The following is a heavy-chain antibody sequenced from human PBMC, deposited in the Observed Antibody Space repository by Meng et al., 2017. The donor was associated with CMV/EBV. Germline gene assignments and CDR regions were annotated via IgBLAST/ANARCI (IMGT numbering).Heavy chain of an antibody. D-gene: IGHD3-3*01. CDR1: GFTFSSYW. J-gene: IGHJ6*02. CDR3: ARVGSTIFGYWCYGMDV. V-gene: IGHV3-7*03. CDR2: IKQDGSEK. Sequence: GGSLRLSCAASGFTFSSYWMSWVRQAPGKGLEWVANIKQDGSEKYYVDSVKGRFTISRDNAKNSLYLQMNSLRAEDTAVYYCARVGSTIFGYWCYGMDVWGQGTTVTVSS.